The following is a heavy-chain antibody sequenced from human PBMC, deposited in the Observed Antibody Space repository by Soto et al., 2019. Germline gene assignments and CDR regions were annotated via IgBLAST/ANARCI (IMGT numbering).Heavy chain of an antibody. V-gene: IGHV5-51*01. CDR3: ARRPLGYCSGGSCYSGYFDY. Sequence: PWESLTISCTCSGHSFTRYWIGWVRQMPGKGLEWMGIIYPGDSDTRYSPSFQGQVTISADKSISTAYLQWSSLKASDTAMYYCARRPLGYCSGGSCYSGYFDYWGQGTLVPVSS. J-gene: IGHJ4*02. CDR2: IYPGDSDT. CDR1: GHSFTRYW. D-gene: IGHD2-15*01.